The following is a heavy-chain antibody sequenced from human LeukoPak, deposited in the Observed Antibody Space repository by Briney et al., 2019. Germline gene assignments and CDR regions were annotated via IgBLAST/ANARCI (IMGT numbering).Heavy chain of an antibody. Sequence: PSQTLSLTCTVSGGSISSGSYYWSWIRQPAGKGLEWIGRIYTSGSTNYNPSLKSRVTISVDTSKNQFSLKLSSVTAADTAVYYCARSPLYSSSSFYFDYWGQGTLVTVSS. D-gene: IGHD6-6*01. J-gene: IGHJ4*02. CDR2: IYTSGST. CDR1: GGSISSGSYY. CDR3: ARSPLYSSSSFYFDY. V-gene: IGHV4-61*02.